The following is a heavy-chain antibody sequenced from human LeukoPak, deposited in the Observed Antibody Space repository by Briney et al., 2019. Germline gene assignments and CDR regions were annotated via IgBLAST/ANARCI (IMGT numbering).Heavy chain of an antibody. J-gene: IGHJ4*02. D-gene: IGHD4-17*01. CDR3: ARSTVTTFGGFDY. CDR1: GFTFSSYS. CDR2: ISSSSSYI. Sequence: GVSLSFSCAASGFTFSSYSMNWVRQAPVKGLEWVSSISSSSSYIYYADSVKGRFTISRDNAKNSLYLQMNSLRAEDTAVYYCARSTVTTFGGFDYWGQGTLVTVSS. V-gene: IGHV3-21*01.